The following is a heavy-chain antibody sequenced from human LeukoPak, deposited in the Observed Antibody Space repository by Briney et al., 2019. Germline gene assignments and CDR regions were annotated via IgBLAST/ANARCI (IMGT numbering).Heavy chain of an antibody. CDR1: GFTFSSYS. V-gene: IGHV3-48*02. Sequence: GGSLRLSCAASGFTFSSYSMNWVRQAPGKGLEWVSCISSSSSTIYYADSVKGRFTISRDNAKNSLYLQMNSLRDEDTAVYYCARNYYDSSGYYVDFHFWGQGTLVTVSS. J-gene: IGHJ1*01. D-gene: IGHD3-22*01. CDR2: ISSSSSTI. CDR3: ARNYYDSSGYYVDFHF.